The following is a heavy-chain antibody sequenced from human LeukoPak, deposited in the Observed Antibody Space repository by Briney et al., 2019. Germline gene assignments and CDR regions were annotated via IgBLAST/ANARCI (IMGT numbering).Heavy chain of an antibody. D-gene: IGHD3-22*01. Sequence: SGSTTYNPSLKSRVTMSVDTSKNQFSLKLSSVTAADTAVYYCARDDRSGYLGRYYYYYMDVWGKGTTVTVSS. V-gene: IGHV4-4*07. J-gene: IGHJ6*03. CDR3: ARDDRSGYLGRYYYYYMDV. CDR2: SGST.